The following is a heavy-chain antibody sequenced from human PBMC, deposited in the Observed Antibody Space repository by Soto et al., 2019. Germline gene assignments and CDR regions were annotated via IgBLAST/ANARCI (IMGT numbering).Heavy chain of an antibody. CDR1: EGTFNSYA. D-gene: IGHD6-13*01. CDR3: ASGACRWYPYFFDS. J-gene: IGHJ4*02. V-gene: IGHV1-69*01. Sequence: QAQVVQSGAEVRKPGSSVKLSCKASEGTFNSYAIAWVRQAPGQGLEWMGGIIPYYNALNYVQKFQDRVTITADDSTNTVYMELSSLRSDDTAVDFCASGACRWYPYFFDSWAQGTLVTVSS. CDR2: IIPYYNAL.